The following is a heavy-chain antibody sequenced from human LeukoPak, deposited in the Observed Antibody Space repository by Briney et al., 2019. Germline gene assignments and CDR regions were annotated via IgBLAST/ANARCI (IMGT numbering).Heavy chain of an antibody. CDR2: ISYDGSNK. CDR1: GFTFSSYA. CDR3: AKSWNYYDSSGDDALDI. J-gene: IGHJ3*02. D-gene: IGHD3-22*01. V-gene: IGHV3-30*04. Sequence: GGSLRLSCAASGFTFSSYAMHWVRQGPGKGREWVTIISYDGSNKYYADSVKGRFTISRDNSKNTLYLQMNSLRVEDTAVYYCAKSWNYYDSSGDDALDIWGQGTMVTVSS.